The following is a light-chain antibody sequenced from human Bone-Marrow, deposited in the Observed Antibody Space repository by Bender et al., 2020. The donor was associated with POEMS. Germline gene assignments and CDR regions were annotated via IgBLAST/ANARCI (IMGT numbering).Light chain of an antibody. J-gene: IGLJ2*01. CDR3: SSYTPSYTVV. CDR1: KSDFSDPDY. Sequence: QSALTQPASVSGSPGQSITISCIGTKSDFSDPDYVSWYQQYPGKAPKLIIYDVSNRPAGVSDRFSGSKSGNTASLAISGLQAEDEAHYYCSSYTPSYTVVFGGGTKLPV. CDR2: DVS. V-gene: IGLV2-14*03.